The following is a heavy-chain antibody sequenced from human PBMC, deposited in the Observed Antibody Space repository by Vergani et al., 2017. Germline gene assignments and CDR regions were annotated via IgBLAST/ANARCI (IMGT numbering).Heavy chain of an antibody. J-gene: IGHJ5*02. Sequence: QVQLQESGPGLVKPSETLSLTCAVSGYSISSGYYWGWVRQPPGKGLEWIGSIYHSGSTYYNPSLKSRVTISVDTSKNQFCLKLGAVTAADTAVYYCASDTHSGQRADRWGQGILVTVTS. CDR1: GYSISSGYY. V-gene: IGHV4-38-2*01. CDR3: ASDTHSGQRADR. CDR2: IYHSGST. D-gene: IGHD1-26*01.